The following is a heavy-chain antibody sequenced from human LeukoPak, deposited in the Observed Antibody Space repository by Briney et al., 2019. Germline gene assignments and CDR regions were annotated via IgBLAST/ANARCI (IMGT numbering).Heavy chain of an antibody. CDR3: AREGIAAAGNYFDY. Sequence: ASVKVSGKASGYTFTGYYMHWVRQAPGQGLEWMGWINPNSGGTNYAQKFQGRVTMTRDTSISTAYMELSRLRSDDTAVYYCAREGIAAAGNYFDYWGQGTLVTVSS. V-gene: IGHV1-2*02. J-gene: IGHJ4*02. D-gene: IGHD6-13*01. CDR1: GYTFTGYY. CDR2: INPNSGGT.